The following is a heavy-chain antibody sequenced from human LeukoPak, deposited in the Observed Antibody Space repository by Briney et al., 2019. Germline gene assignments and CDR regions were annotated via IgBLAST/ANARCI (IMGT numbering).Heavy chain of an antibody. J-gene: IGHJ4*02. D-gene: IGHD1-26*01. CDR1: GGTFSSYA. V-gene: IGHV1-69*13. CDR2: IIPIFGTA. Sequence: SVKVSCKASGGTFSSYAISWVRQAPGQGLEWMGGIIPIFGTANYAQKFQGRVTITADESTSTAYMELSRLRSDDTAVYYCARVVGATFDYWGQGTLVTVSS. CDR3: ARVVGATFDY.